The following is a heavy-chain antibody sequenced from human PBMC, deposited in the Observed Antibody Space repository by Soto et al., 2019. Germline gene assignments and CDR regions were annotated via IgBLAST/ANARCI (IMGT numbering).Heavy chain of an antibody. CDR1: GCTVSAYD. J-gene: IGHJ6*02. CDR3: ARAYSGRLPRRADYYFAMDV. Sequence: GEAVKLSCAGSGCTVSAYDSHWVRQTTGKGLEWVSAIGAADDPYYLGSVKGRFTISRENAKNSLYLQMNSLRAEDTAVYYCARAYSGRLPRRADYYFAMDVWGQGTTVTVSS. V-gene: IGHV3-13*05. CDR2: IGAADDP. D-gene: IGHD2-15*01.